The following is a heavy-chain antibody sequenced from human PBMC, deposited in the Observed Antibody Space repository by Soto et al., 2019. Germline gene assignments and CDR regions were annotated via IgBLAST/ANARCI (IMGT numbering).Heavy chain of an antibody. CDR2: IYYSGST. Sequence: QVQLQESGPGLVKPSQTLSLTCTVSGGSISSGGYYWSWIRQHPGKGLEWIGYIYYSGSTYYNPSLMSRVTIPGDTSKNHFSLQLSSVTAADTAVYYCAIASSYCSGGSCYTFDYWGQGTLVTVSS. D-gene: IGHD2-15*01. CDR3: AIASSYCSGGSCYTFDY. V-gene: IGHV4-31*03. CDR1: GGSISSGGYY. J-gene: IGHJ4*02.